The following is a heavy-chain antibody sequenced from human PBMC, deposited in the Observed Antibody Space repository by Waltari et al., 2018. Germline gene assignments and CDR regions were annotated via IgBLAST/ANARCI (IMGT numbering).Heavy chain of an antibody. V-gene: IGHV3-53*01. CDR2: IYSGGST. Sequence: EVQLVESGGGLIQPGGSLSLSCAAPGFTVRSNYMSWVRQDPGKGREWVSVIYSGGSTYDADSVKGRFTISRDNSKNTLYLQMNSLRAEDTAVYYCAKVGALYYYGMDVWGQGTTVTVSS. D-gene: IGHD1-26*01. CDR3: AKVGALYYYGMDV. CDR1: GFTVRSNY. J-gene: IGHJ6*02.